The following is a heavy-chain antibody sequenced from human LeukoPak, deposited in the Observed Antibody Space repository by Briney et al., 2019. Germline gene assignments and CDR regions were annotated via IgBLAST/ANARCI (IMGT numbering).Heavy chain of an antibody. CDR3: ARYCSSTSCGV. Sequence: SETLSLTCTVSGGSISSYYWTWIRQSAGKGLEWIGRINTSGSTNYNPSLRSRVTMSVNTSKNQFSLKLSSVTAADTAVYYCARYCSSTSCGVWGKGTTVTVSS. V-gene: IGHV4-4*07. CDR2: INTSGST. CDR1: GGSISSYY. D-gene: IGHD2-2*01. J-gene: IGHJ6*04.